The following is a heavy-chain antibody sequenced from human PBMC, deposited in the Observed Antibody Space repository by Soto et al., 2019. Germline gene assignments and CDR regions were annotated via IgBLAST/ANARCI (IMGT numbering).Heavy chain of an antibody. V-gene: IGHV1-18*01. Sequence: ASVKVSCKASGYSFTNYGITWVRQAPGQGFEWMGWISAYNGDTNYAQKLQGRVTMTTDASTSTAYLELRSLRSDDTAVYYCARDRGVAPPVAGNTHYHYLLAVWGKGTTVTVSS. CDR3: ARDRGVAPPVAGNTHYHYLLAV. CDR2: ISAYNGDT. CDR1: GYSFTNYG. J-gene: IGHJ6*04. D-gene: IGHD6-19*01.